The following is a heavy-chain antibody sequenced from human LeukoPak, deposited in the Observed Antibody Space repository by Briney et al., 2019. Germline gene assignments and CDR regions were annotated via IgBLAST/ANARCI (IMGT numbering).Heavy chain of an antibody. D-gene: IGHD3-22*01. CDR1: GFTFSSYA. CDR3: AKGGGSGYYSHFGY. CDR2: ISGSGGSS. V-gene: IGHV3-23*01. Sequence: GGSLRLSCAASGFTFSSYAMSWVRQAPGKGLEWVSAISGSGGSSYYADSVKGRFTISGDNSKNTLYLQMNSLRAEDTAVYYCAKGGGSGYYSHFGYWGQGTLVTVSS. J-gene: IGHJ4*02.